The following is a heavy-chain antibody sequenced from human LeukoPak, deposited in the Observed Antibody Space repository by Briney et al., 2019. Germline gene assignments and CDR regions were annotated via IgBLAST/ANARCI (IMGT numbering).Heavy chain of an antibody. CDR3: ARAGYYYGSGSYEDY. V-gene: IGHV4-59*01. Sequence: PSETLSLTCTVSGGSISSYYWSWIRQPPGKGLEWIGYIYYSGSTNYNPSLKSRVTISVDTSKNQFSLKLSSVTAADTAVYYCARAGYYYGSGSYEDYWGQGTLVTVFS. D-gene: IGHD3-10*01. CDR1: GGSISSYY. CDR2: IYYSGST. J-gene: IGHJ4*02.